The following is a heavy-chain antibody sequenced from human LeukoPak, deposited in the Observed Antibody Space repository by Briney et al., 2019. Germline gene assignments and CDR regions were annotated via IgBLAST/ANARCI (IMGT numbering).Heavy chain of an antibody. V-gene: IGHV3-7*01. Sequence: GGSLRLSCAASRFTFSSYWMSWVRQAPGKGLEWVANIKQDGSEKYYVDSVKGRFTISRDNAKNSLYLQMNSLRAEDTAVYYCARKNWNYIGDAFDIWGQGTMVTVSS. D-gene: IGHD1-7*01. CDR2: IKQDGSEK. J-gene: IGHJ3*02. CDR3: ARKNWNYIGDAFDI. CDR1: RFTFSSYW.